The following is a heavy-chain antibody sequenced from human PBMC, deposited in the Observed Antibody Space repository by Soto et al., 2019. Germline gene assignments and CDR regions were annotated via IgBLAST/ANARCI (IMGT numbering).Heavy chain of an antibody. D-gene: IGHD5-18*01. CDR2: IYYSGST. J-gene: IGHJ3*02. CDR3: AREVGYRYGLPRPLDPFDI. Sequence: SETLSLTCTVCGGSISSSSYYWGWIGQPPGKGLEWIGSIYYSGSTYYNPSLKSRVTRSVDTSKNQFSLKLSSVTAADTAVYYCAREVGYRYGLPRPLDPFDIWGQGTMVS. V-gene: IGHV4-39*07. CDR1: GGSISSSSYY.